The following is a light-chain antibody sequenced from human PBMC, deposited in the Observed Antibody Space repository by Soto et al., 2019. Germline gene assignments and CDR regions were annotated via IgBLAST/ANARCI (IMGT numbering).Light chain of an antibody. CDR2: DVS. J-gene: IGLJ1*01. V-gene: IGLV2-11*01. CDR3: CSYAGSYTYV. CDR1: SSELCGYNY. Sequence: QSALTQPRSVSGSPGQSVTISCTGTSSELCGYNYVSWYQQHPGNAPNLMIYDVSQRPSGVPDRFSGSKSGNTASLTISGLQSEDEADYYCCSYAGSYTYVFGTGTKVTVL.